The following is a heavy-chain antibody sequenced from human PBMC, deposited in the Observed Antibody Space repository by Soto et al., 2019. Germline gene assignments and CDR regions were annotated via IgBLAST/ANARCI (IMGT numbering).Heavy chain of an antibody. V-gene: IGHV3-23*01. J-gene: IGHJ4*02. CDR1: GLIFSNYG. CDR3: AKGGYYGSGSYFSTWYDY. D-gene: IGHD3-10*01. CDR2: ISRSGDST. Sequence: EVQLLESGGGLVQPGGSLRLSCAASGLIFSNYGMSWVRQAPGKGLEWVSGISRSGDSTYYADSVKGRFTMSRDNSKNTLLLQMNSLRAEETAIYYCAKGGYYGSGSYFSTWYDYWGQGTLVTVSS.